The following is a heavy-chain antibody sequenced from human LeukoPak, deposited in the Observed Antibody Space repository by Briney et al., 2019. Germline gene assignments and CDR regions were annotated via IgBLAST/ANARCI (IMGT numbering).Heavy chain of an antibody. J-gene: IGHJ4*02. Sequence: ASVKVSCKASGYTFTSYGISWVRQAPGQGLEWMGWISAYNGNTNYAQKLQGRVTMTTDTSTSTAYMELRSLRSDDTAVYYCARRPIGIAAAGGYFDYWGQGTLVTVSS. V-gene: IGHV1-18*01. CDR3: ARRPIGIAAAGGYFDY. CDR2: ISAYNGNT. D-gene: IGHD6-13*01. CDR1: GYTFTSYG.